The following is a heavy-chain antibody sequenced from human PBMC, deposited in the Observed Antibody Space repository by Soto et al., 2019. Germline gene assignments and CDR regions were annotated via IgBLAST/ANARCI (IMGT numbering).Heavy chain of an antibody. CDR1: GGSFSGYY. CDR3: ARGSLWFGELLYDY. D-gene: IGHD3-10*01. J-gene: IGHJ4*02. Sequence: QVQLQQWGAGLLKPSETLSLTCAVYGGSFSGYYWSWIRQPPGKGLEWIGEINHSGSTNYNPSLKIRVTIAVDTSKNQFSLKLSSVTAADTAVYYCARGSLWFGELLYDYWGQGTLVTVSS. CDR2: INHSGST. V-gene: IGHV4-34*01.